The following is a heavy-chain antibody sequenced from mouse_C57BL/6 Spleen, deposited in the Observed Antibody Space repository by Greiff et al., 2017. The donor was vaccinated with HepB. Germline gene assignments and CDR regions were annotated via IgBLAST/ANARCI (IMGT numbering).Heavy chain of an antibody. D-gene: IGHD1-1*02. CDR3: ARGGLLSGNFDY. V-gene: IGHV1-69*01. CDR2: IDPSDSYT. J-gene: IGHJ2*01. CDR1: GYTFTSYW. Sequence: VQLQQPGAELVMPGASVKLSCKASGYTFTSYWMHWVKQRPGQGLEWIGEIDPSDSYTNYNQKFKGKSTLTVDKSSSTAYMQLSSLTSEDSAVYYCARGGLLSGNFDYWGQGTTLTVSS.